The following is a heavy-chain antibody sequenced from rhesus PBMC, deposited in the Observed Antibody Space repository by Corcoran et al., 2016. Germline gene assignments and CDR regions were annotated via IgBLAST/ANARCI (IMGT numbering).Heavy chain of an antibody. CDR1: GFTFGSYA. J-gene: IGHJ4*01. V-gene: IGHV1-198*02. D-gene: IGHD3-28*01. Sequence: QVQLVQSGAEVKKPGASVKVSCKASGFTFGSYAINWVRQAPGQGLEGMRVIIPLVGVTKYAEKCQGRVTITADTSTSTAYMELSSLRSEDTAVYYCARGRDSGYYAFGYWGQGVLVTVSS. CDR2: IIPLVGVT. CDR3: ARGRDSGYYAFGY.